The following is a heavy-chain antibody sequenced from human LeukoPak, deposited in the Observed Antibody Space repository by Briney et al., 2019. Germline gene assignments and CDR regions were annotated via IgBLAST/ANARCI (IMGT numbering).Heavy chain of an antibody. D-gene: IGHD6-13*01. CDR1: GGSFIGFH. V-gene: IGHV4-34*01. CDR2: IYHSGST. J-gene: IGHJ4*02. CDR3: ARAFYSNSWYHKEDFFDY. Sequence: PSETLSLTCAVYGGSFIGFHWNWIRQPPGKGLEWIGSIYHSGSTYYKPSLKSRVTISVDTSKNQFSLKLSSVTAADTAVYYCARAFYSNSWYHKEDFFDYWGQGTPVTVSS.